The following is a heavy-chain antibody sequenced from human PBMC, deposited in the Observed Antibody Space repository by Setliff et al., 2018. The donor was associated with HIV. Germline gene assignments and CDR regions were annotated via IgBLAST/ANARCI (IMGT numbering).Heavy chain of an antibody. D-gene: IGHD4-17*01. Sequence: ASVKVFCKASGYTFTGCYMHLVRQAPGQGLEWVGWINPNSGGTKYAQKFQGWVTMTRDTSISTAYMELSRLRSDDTAVYYCARSPHYGDYDDYYYYYMDVWGKGTTVTV. CDR1: GYTFTGCY. J-gene: IGHJ6*03. CDR3: ARSPHYGDYDDYYYYYMDV. V-gene: IGHV1-2*04. CDR2: INPNSGGT.